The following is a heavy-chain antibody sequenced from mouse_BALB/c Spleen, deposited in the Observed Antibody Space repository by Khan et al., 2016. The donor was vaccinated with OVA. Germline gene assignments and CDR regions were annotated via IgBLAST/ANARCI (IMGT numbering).Heavy chain of an antibody. CDR1: GYTFTNYG. D-gene: IGHD2-10*02. V-gene: IGHV9-3-1*01. CDR2: INTYTGEP. CDR3: ARKEYGNYFDY. J-gene: IGHJ2*01. Sequence: QIQLVQSGPELKKPGETVKISCKASGYTFTNYGMHWVKQAPGKALKWMGWINTYTGEPTYADDFKGRFAFSLETSASTAYLQINNLKNEDTATYFWARKEYGNYFDYWGQGTTLTVSS.